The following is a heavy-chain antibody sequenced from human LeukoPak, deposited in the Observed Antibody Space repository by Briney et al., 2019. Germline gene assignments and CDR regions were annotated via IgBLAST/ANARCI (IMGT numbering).Heavy chain of an antibody. D-gene: IGHD3-10*02. Sequence: GRSLRLSCAASGFIFDDYAMHWVRQSPGKGLEWVSTVSWNSGEITYADSVRGQFTISRDNAKKSLYLQMNSLRAEDTAVYYCAELGITMIGGVWGKGTTVTISS. V-gene: IGHV3-9*01. J-gene: IGHJ6*04. CDR3: AELGITMIGGV. CDR2: VSWNSGEI. CDR1: GFIFDDYA.